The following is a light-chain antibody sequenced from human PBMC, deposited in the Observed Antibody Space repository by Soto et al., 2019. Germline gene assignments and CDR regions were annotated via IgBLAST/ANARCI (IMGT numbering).Light chain of an antibody. CDR3: GTWDSSLSAVV. CDR2: DND. CDR1: SSNIGNNY. Sequence: QSVLTQPPSVSAAPGQKVTISCSGSSSNIGNNYVSWYQQLPGTAPKLLIYDNDKRASGIPDRLSGSKSGTSATLGITGLQTGDEADYYCGTWDSSLSAVVFGGGTKVTVL. J-gene: IGLJ2*01. V-gene: IGLV1-51*01.